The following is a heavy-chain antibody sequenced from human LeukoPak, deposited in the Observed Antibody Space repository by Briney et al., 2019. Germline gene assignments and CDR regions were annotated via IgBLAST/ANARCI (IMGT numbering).Heavy chain of an antibody. V-gene: IGHV3-30*02. D-gene: IGHD2-15*01. J-gene: IGHJ5*02. CDR1: GFTFSSYG. Sequence: PGGSLRLPCAASGFTFSSYGMPWVRQAPGKGLEWVAFIRYDGSNKYYADSVKGRFTISRDNSKNTLYLQMNSLRAEDTAVYYCAKQGGGNNWFDPWGQGTLVTVSS. CDR2: IRYDGSNK. CDR3: AKQGGGNNWFDP.